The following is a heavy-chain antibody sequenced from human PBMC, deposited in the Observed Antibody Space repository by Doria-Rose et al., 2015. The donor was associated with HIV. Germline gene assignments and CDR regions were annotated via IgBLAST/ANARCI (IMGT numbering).Heavy chain of an antibody. J-gene: IGHJ6*02. CDR2: ISWNSGSI. Sequence: VQLQESGGGLVQPGRSLRLSCAASGFTFDDYAMHWVRQAPGKGLEWVSGISWNSGSIGYADSVKGRFTISRDNAKNSLYLQMNSLRAEDTALYYCAKDNWNGAYYYYYGMDVWGQGTTVTVSS. V-gene: IGHV3-9*01. D-gene: IGHD1-1*01. CDR3: AKDNWNGAYYYYYGMDV. CDR1: GFTFDDYA.